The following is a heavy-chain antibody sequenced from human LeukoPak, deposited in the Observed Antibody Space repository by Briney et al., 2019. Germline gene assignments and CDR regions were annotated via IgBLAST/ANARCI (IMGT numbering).Heavy chain of an antibody. CDR3: ARAVVLYYDGSGYSTRFDY. J-gene: IGHJ4*02. D-gene: IGHD3-22*01. CDR1: GGSISSYY. CDR2: IYYNGST. Sequence: SDTLSPTCTVSGGSISSYYWSWIRQPPGKGLEWIGYIYYNGSTNYTPSLKSRVTISLDTSKNQFSLKLRSVTAADTAMYYCARAVVLYYDGSGYSTRFDYWGQGTLVTVSS. V-gene: IGHV4-59*07.